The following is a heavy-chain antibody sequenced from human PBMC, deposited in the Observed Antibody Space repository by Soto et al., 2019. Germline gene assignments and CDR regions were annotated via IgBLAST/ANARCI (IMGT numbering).Heavy chain of an antibody. CDR1: GASISSSSYY. Sequence: SETLSLTCTVSGASISSSSYYWGCIRQPPGKGLEWIGSVYYSGITYYNPSLKSRVTISVDTSKNQFSLRVSSVTAADTAVYYCARPPTANLDAFEIWGQGTMVTVSS. CDR2: VYYSGIT. V-gene: IGHV4-39*01. D-gene: IGHD7-27*01. J-gene: IGHJ3*02. CDR3: ARPPTANLDAFEI.